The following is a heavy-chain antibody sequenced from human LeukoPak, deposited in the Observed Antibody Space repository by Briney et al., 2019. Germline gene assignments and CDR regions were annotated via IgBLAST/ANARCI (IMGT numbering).Heavy chain of an antibody. V-gene: IGHV3-7*01. CDR2: IKRDGSEK. J-gene: IGHJ4*02. Sequence: GGSLRLSCAASGFTFSSYWMSWVRQAPGKGLEWVANIKRDGSEKYYVDSVKGRFTISRDNAKSSVYLQMNSLRDEDTAVYYCARLRRSSGWAFDYWGQETLVTVSS. CDR3: ARLRRSSGWAFDY. CDR1: GFTFSSYW. D-gene: IGHD6-19*01.